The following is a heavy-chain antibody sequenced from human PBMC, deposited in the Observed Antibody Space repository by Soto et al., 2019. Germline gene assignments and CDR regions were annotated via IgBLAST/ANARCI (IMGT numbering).Heavy chain of an antibody. J-gene: IGHJ2*01. Sequence: ASVKVSCKASGYTFTSYAMHWVRQAPGQRLEWMGWINAGNGNTKYSQKFQGRVTITRDTSASTAYMELSSLRSEDTAVYYCARVRPLYYWYFDLWGRGTLVTVSS. CDR1: GYTFTSYA. V-gene: IGHV1-3*01. CDR3: ARVRPLYYWYFDL. D-gene: IGHD3-16*01. CDR2: INAGNGNT.